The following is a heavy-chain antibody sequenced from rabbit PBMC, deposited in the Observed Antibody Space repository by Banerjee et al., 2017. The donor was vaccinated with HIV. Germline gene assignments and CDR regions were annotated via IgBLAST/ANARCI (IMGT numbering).Heavy chain of an antibody. CDR1: GFDLSSSYY. V-gene: IGHV1S45*01. CDR3: ARGGTYAGDGYVT. CDR2: VVTGSGNT. Sequence: QEQLEESGGGLVKPEGSLTLTCKASGFDLSSSYYMCWVRQAPGKGLNWIGCVVTGSGNTGYASWAKGRFTISKTSSTTVTLQMTSLTAADTATYFCARGGTYAGDGYVTWGQGTLVTVS. D-gene: IGHD4-2*01. J-gene: IGHJ2*01.